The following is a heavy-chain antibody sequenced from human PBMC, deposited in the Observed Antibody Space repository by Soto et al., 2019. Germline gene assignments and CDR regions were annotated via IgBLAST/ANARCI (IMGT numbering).Heavy chain of an antibody. D-gene: IGHD3-22*01. CDR1: AGSISSYY. Sequence: PWETLSLTCTVSAGSISSYYWSWIRQPPGKGLEWIGYIYYSGSTNYNPSLKSRVTISVDTSKNQFSLKLSSVTAAHTAVYYCARVCGTMCYDSSGDVWG. J-gene: IGHJ6*01. V-gene: IGHV4-59*01. CDR2: IYYSGST. CDR3: ARVCGTMCYDSSGDV.